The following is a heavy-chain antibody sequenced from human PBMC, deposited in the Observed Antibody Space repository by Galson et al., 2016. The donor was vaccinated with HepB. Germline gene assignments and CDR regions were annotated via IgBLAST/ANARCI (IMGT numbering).Heavy chain of an antibody. D-gene: IGHD7-27*01. CDR2: INPSGDSA. V-gene: IGHV1-46*01. CDR1: GYTFTNYY. J-gene: IGHJ6*02. CDR3: ARDRLGPYGMDV. Sequence: SVKVSCKASGYTFTNYYMHWVRQAPGQGLDWMGIINPSGDSARYAQKFQGRVTMTRDTSTSTVYMELSSLRSGDTAVYFCARDRLGPYGMDVWGQGTTVTVSS.